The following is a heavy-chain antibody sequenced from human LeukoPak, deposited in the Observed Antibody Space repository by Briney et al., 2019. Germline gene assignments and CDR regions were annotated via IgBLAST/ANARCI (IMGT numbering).Heavy chain of an antibody. J-gene: IGHJ4*02. V-gene: IGHV1-18*01. CDR1: GYTFTSYG. CDR2: ISAYNGNT. Sequence: ASVKVSCKASGYTFTSYGISWVRQAPGQGLEWMGWISAYNGNTNYAQKLQGRVTMTTDTSTSTAYMELRSLRSDDTAVYYYARVTTMVRGVIGFPADYWGQGTLVTVSS. CDR3: ARVTTMVRGVIGFPADY. D-gene: IGHD3-10*01.